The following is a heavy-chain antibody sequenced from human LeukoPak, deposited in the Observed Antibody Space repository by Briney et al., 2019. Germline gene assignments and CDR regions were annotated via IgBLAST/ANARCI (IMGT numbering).Heavy chain of an antibody. J-gene: IGHJ4*02. CDR2: INPSDDST. CDR1: GYTFNSSY. D-gene: IGHD6-13*01. CDR3: ARSLESSSWYVDY. Sequence: ASVKVSCKASGYTFNSSYMHWVRQAPGQGLEWMGIINPSDDSTRYAQKFQGRVTMTKDTSTNTVYMHLSSLRSDDTAVYYCARSLESSSWYVDYWGQGTLVTVSS. V-gene: IGHV1-46*02.